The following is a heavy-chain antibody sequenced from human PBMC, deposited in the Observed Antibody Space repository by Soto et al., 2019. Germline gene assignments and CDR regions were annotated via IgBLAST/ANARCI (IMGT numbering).Heavy chain of an antibody. CDR2: ISRNGGST. CDR3: VTVTTGAGGIDV. D-gene: IGHD4-17*01. V-gene: IGHV3-64D*06. CDR1: GFTFSSYA. J-gene: IGHJ6*02. Sequence: GGSLRLSCSASGFTFSSYAMHWVRQAPGKGLEYVAAISRNGGSTYYADSVKGRCRITRDNSKNTQYLQMSSRRDEDTAVYDCVTVTTGAGGIDVGGQGTTFPV.